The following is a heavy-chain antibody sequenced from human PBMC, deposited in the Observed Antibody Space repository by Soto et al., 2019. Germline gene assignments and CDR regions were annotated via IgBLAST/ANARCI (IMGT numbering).Heavy chain of an antibody. D-gene: IGHD2-8*01. V-gene: IGHV4-4*02. CDR2: IFHSGNT. J-gene: IGHJ6*02. CDR1: SGSNDTTNW. CDR3: ARRTWGMDV. Sequence: QVQLQESGPGLVKPSGTLSLTCAVSSGSNDTTNWWSWVRQPPGKGLEWIGEIFHSGNTYYNPSLASRVTISVDTSKNQFSLNLRSVTAADTAVYYCARRTWGMDVWGQGTTVTVSS.